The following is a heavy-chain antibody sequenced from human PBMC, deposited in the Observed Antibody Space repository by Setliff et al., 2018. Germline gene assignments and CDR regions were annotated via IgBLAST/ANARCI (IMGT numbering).Heavy chain of an antibody. CDR3: ARDRYYNSWSGTSITAPHDAFDI. V-gene: IGHV7-4-1*02. D-gene: IGHD3-3*01. CDR2: INTNTGNP. CDR1: GYTFTTYA. Sequence: GASVKVSCKASGYTFTTYAMSWMRQAPGQGLEWMGWINTNTGNPNYAQGFTGRFVFSLDTSVSTAYLQISSLKADDTAVYYCARDRYYNSWSGTSITAPHDAFDIWGQGTMVTVSS. J-gene: IGHJ3*02.